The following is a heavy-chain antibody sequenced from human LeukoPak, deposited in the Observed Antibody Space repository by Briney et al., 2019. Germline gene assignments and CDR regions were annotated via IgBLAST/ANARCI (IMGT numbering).Heavy chain of an antibody. CDR1: GGSISSGSYY. J-gene: IGHJ6*03. CDR3: AMRGLQYYYYYMDV. V-gene: IGHV4-61*02. Sequence: PSETLSLTCTVSGGSISSGSYYWSWIRQPAGKGLEWIGRIYTSGSTNYNPSLKSRVTISVDTSKNQFSLKLSSVTAADTAVYYCAMRGLQYYYYYMDVWGKGTTVTVSS. D-gene: IGHD5-24*01. CDR2: IYTSGST.